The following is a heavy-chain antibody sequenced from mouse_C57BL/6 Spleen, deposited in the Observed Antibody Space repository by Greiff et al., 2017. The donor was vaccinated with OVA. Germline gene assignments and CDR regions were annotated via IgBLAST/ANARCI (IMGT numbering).Heavy chain of an antibody. J-gene: IGHJ3*01. CDR1: GYAFSSSW. D-gene: IGHD1-1*01. Sequence: QVQLKESGPELVKPGASVKISCKASGYAFSSSWMNWVQQRPGKGLEWIGRIYPGDGDTYYNGKFKGKATLTADKSSSTAYMQLSSLTSEDSAVYVCARDYGSSPWFAYWGQGTLVTVSA. V-gene: IGHV1-82*01. CDR3: ARDYGSSPWFAY. CDR2: IYPGDGDT.